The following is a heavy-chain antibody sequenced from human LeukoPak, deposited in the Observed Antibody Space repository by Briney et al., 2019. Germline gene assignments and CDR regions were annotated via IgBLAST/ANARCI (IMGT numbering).Heavy chain of an antibody. Sequence: SETLSLTCTVSGGSISSYYWSWIRQPPGKGPEWIGYIYYSGSTNYNPSLKSRVTISVDTSKNQFSLKLSSVTAADTAVYYCARQGDWNYVDYWGQGTLVTVSS. D-gene: IGHD1-1*01. V-gene: IGHV4-59*08. J-gene: IGHJ4*02. CDR3: ARQGDWNYVDY. CDR1: GGSISSYY. CDR2: IYYSGST.